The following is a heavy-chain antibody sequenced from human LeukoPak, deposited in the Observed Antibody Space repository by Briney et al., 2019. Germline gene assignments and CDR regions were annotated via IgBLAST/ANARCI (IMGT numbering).Heavy chain of an antibody. Sequence: GESLKISRKASGYNFANYWIAWVRLMPGKGLEWMGTIYPGDSDTRYRPSFQGQVTISADKSITTAYLQWSTLKASDTAMYYCTLRGDSNYYDYWGQGTLVTVSS. D-gene: IGHD3-10*01. J-gene: IGHJ4*02. V-gene: IGHV5-51*01. CDR1: GYNFANYW. CDR2: IYPGDSDT. CDR3: TLRGDSNYYDY.